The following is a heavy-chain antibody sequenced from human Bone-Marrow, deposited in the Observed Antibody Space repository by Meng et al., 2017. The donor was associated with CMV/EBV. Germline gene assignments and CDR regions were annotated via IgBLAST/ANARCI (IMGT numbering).Heavy chain of an antibody. J-gene: IGHJ3*02. V-gene: IGHV1-24*01. Sequence: ASVKVSCKVSGYTLTELSMHWVRQAPGKGLKWMGGFDPEDGETIYAQKFQGRVTMTEDTSTDTAYMELSSLRSEDTAVYYCATARLPTIFGVVYDAFDIWGQGKMVTV. D-gene: IGHD3-3*01. CDR3: ATARLPTIFGVVYDAFDI. CDR1: GYTLTELS. CDR2: FDPEDGET.